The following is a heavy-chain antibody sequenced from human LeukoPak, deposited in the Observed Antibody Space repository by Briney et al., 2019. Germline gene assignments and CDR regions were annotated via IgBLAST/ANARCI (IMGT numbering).Heavy chain of an antibody. D-gene: IGHD4-17*01. CDR2: ISYDGSNK. CDR3: ATDHGFHYGAYFDY. Sequence: GGSLRLSCAASGFTFRSYGMHWVRQAPGKGLEWVAVISYDGSNKYSADSVKGRFTISRDNSKNTLYLQMNSLRPEDTAVYYCATDHGFHYGAYFDYWGQGTLVTVSS. J-gene: IGHJ4*02. CDR1: GFTFRSYG. V-gene: IGHV3-30*03.